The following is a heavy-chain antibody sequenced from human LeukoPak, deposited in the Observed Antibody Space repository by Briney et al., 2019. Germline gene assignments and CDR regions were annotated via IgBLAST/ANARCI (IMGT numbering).Heavy chain of an antibody. CDR2: ISSSSTYR. V-gene: IGHV3-21*01. Sequence: GGSLRLSCAASGLTFSNYSMNWVRQTPGKGLEWVSFISSSSTYRYYADSVKGRFTISRDNAKNSLYLQMNSLRAEDTAVYYCAELGITMIGGVWGKGTTVTVSS. CDR3: AELGITMIGGV. D-gene: IGHD3-10*02. CDR1: GLTFSNYS. J-gene: IGHJ6*04.